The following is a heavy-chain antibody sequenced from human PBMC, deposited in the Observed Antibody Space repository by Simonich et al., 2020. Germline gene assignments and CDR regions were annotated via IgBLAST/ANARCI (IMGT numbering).Heavy chain of an antibody. CDR1: GFTFSSYE. Sequence: EVQLLESVGGLVQPGGSLRLSCASSGFTFSSYEMNWVRQAPGKGLEGVSYISGSGSTIYYADSGKGRFTISRDNAKNSLYLQMNSLRAEDTAVYYCARHYYGDYYFDYWGQGTLVTVSS. J-gene: IGHJ4*02. CDR2: ISGSGSTI. V-gene: IGHV3-48*03. D-gene: IGHD4-17*01. CDR3: ARHYYGDYYFDY.